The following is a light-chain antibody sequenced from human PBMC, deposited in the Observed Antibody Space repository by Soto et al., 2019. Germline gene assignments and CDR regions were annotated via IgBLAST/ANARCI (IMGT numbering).Light chain of an antibody. J-gene: IGKJ1*01. Sequence: DIQMTQSPSSLSASVGDRVTITCRASQSISSYLNWYQQKPGKAPKLLTYAASSLQSGVPSRFSGSGSGTDFTLTISSLLPEDFATYYCQQTYTTPRTFGQGTKVDIK. CDR1: QSISSY. CDR3: QQTYTTPRT. V-gene: IGKV1-39*01. CDR2: AAS.